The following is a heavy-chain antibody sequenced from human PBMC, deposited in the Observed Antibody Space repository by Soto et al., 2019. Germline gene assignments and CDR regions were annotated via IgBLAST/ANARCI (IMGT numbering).Heavy chain of an antibody. Sequence: PGGSLRLSCAVSGFSFGNYWMSWVRQAPGKGLEWLASIKEDGSERYYLDSVKGRFTISRDSAKDSLSLQMNSLRGEDTAFYYCARDVGPVTIFGEALSGYFDFWGQGTLVTVSS. J-gene: IGHJ4*02. V-gene: IGHV3-7*03. CDR3: ARDVGPVTIFGEALSGYFDF. CDR1: GFSFGNYW. CDR2: IKEDGSER. D-gene: IGHD3-3*01.